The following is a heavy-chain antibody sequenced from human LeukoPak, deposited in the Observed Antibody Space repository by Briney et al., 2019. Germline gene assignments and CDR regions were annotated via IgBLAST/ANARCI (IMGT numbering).Heavy chain of an antibody. Sequence: SETLSLTCTVSGGSVSSGSYYWSWIRQPPGKGLEWIGYIYYSGSTNYNPSLKSRVTISVDKSKNQFSLKLSSVTAADTAVYYCARRGVVVASDAFDIWGQGTMVTVSS. CDR2: IYYSGST. CDR3: ARRGVVVASDAFDI. J-gene: IGHJ3*02. D-gene: IGHD3-22*01. CDR1: GGSVSSGSYY. V-gene: IGHV4-61*01.